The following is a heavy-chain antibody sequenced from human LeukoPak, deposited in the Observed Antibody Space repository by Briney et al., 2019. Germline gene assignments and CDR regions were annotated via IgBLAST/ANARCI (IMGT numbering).Heavy chain of an antibody. CDR1: GYTFTGYY. V-gene: IGHV1-2*02. Sequence: ASVKVSCTASGYTFTGYYMHWVRQAPGQGLEWMGWINPNSGGTNYAQKFQGRVTMTRDTSISTAYLEPSRLRSDDTAVYYCARGGVGATYFQHWGQGTLVTVSS. CDR3: ARGGVGATYFQH. J-gene: IGHJ1*01. D-gene: IGHD1-26*01. CDR2: INPNSGGT.